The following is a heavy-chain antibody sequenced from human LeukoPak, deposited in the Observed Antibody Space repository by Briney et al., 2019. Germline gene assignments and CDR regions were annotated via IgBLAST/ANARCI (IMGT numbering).Heavy chain of an antibody. V-gene: IGHV3-23*01. CDR1: GFTFGNYA. CDR3: AKITKATTPNY. Sequence: GRSLRLSCAVSGFTFGNYAMNWVRQASGKGLEWVSGITDSGRKTYYADSVKGRFSISRDNSKNTVYLQMSDLRAEDTAVYYCAKITKATTPNYWGQGTLVTVSS. J-gene: IGHJ4*02. CDR2: ITDSGRKT. D-gene: IGHD4-17*01.